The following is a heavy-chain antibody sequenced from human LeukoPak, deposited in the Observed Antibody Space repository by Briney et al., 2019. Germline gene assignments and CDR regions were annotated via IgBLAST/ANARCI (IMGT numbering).Heavy chain of an antibody. D-gene: IGHD3-10*01. J-gene: IGHJ4*02. Sequence: PSETLSLTCTVSGGSISSYYWSWIRQPPGKGLEWIGYIYYSGSTNYNPSLKSRVTISVDTSKNQFSLKLSSVTAADTAVYYCARHSLGEFIENYFDYWGQGTLVTVSS. V-gene: IGHV4-59*08. CDR3: ARHSLGEFIENYFDY. CDR2: IYYSGST. CDR1: GGSISSYY.